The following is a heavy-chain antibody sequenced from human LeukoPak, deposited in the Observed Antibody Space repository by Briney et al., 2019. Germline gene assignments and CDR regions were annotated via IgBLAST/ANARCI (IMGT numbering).Heavy chain of an antibody. CDR1: GFTFDDYA. CDR2: ISWNSGSI. D-gene: IGHD2-2*01. Sequence: PGRSLRLSCAASGFTFDDYAMHWVRQVPGKGLEWVSGISWNSGSIGYADSVKGRFTISRDNAKNSLYLQMNSLRAEDTALYYCAKEGGKYCSSTSCYWDYWGQGTLVTVSS. CDR3: AKEGGKYCSSTSCYWDY. J-gene: IGHJ4*02. V-gene: IGHV3-9*01.